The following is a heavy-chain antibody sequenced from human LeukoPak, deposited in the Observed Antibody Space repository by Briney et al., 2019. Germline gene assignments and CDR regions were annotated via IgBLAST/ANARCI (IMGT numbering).Heavy chain of an antibody. Sequence: SETLSLTCTVSGGSISSYYWSWIRQPPGKGLEWIGYIYYSGSTNYSPSLKSRVTISVDTSKNQFSLKLSSVTAADTAVYYCARARYQLLYYWGQGTLVTVSS. J-gene: IGHJ4*02. CDR1: GGSISSYY. D-gene: IGHD2-2*01. CDR3: ARARYQLLYY. V-gene: IGHV4-59*12. CDR2: IYYSGST.